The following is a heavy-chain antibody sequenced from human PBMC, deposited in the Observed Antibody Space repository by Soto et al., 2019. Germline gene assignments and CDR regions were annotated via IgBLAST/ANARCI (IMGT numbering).Heavy chain of an antibody. CDR1: GFTFSSYA. J-gene: IGHJ4*02. V-gene: IGHV3-23*01. D-gene: IGHD6-19*01. CDR2: ISGSGGST. CDR3: ASGWSYYFDY. Sequence: EVQLLESGGGLVQPGGSLRLSCAASGFTFSSYAMSWVRQAPGKGLEWVSAISGSGGSTYYADSVKGRFTISRDNSKNALYLHMNGLRAVDTAVYYCASGWSYYFDYWGQGTLVTVSS.